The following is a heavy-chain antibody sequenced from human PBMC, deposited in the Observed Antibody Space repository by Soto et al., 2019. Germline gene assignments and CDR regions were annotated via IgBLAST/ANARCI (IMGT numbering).Heavy chain of an antibody. V-gene: IGHV5-51*01. J-gene: IGHJ6*02. CDR3: ATPGFATGYYYYGMDV. D-gene: IGHD3-10*01. Sequence: PGESLKISYKGSGYSFTSYWIGWVRQMPGKGLEWMGIIYPGDSDTRYSPSFQGQVTISADKSISTAYLQWSSLKASDTAMYYCATPGFATGYYYYGMDVWGQGTTVTVSS. CDR1: GYSFTSYW. CDR2: IYPGDSDT.